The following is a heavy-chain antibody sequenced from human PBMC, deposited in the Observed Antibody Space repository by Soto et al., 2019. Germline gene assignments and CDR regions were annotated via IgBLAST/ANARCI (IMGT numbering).Heavy chain of an antibody. D-gene: IGHD2-21*02. J-gene: IGHJ4*02. V-gene: IGHV3-7*01. CDR1: GITFSSYW. Sequence: PGGSLRLSCAASGITFSSYWMSWVRQAPGKGLERVANIKQDGSEKYYVDSVKGRFTISRDNAKKSLYLQMNSLRAEYTAVYYFSSPKREVATMGFDFWGQGTLVTVSS. CDR2: IKQDGSEK. CDR3: SSPKREVATMGFDF.